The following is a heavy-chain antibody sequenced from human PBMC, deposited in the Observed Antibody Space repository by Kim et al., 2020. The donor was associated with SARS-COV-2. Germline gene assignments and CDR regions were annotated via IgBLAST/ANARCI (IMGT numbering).Heavy chain of an antibody. Sequence: GGSLRLSCAAAGFTFSSYEMNWVRQAPGKGLECISYISSSGSTIYYADSVKGRFTISRDNAKNSLYLEMNSLRAEDTAVYYCAREPFDSGSYLGVEVNA. J-gene: IGHJ3*01. D-gene: IGHD1-26*01. CDR1: GFTFSSYE. CDR3: AREPFDSGSYLGVEVNA. CDR2: ISSSGSTI. V-gene: IGHV3-48*03.